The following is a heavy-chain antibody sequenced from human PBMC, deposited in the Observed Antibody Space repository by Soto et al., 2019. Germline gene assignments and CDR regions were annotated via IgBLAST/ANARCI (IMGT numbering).Heavy chain of an antibody. J-gene: IGHJ6*02. CDR1: GGSVSSGSYY. CDR3: ARDRYSGYGYYYGMDV. Sequence: PSETLSLTCTVPGGSVSSGSYYWSWIRQPPGKGLEWLGYLYYSGSTNYNPSLKSRVTISVDTSKNQFSLKLSSVTAADTAVYYCARDRYSGYGYYYGMDVWGQGTTVTVSS. V-gene: IGHV4-61*01. CDR2: LYYSGST. D-gene: IGHD5-12*01.